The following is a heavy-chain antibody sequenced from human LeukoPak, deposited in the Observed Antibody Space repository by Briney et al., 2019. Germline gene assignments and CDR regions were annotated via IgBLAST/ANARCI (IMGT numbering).Heavy chain of an antibody. J-gene: IGHJ6*02. CDR3: ASPLNSGYDSYGMDV. CDR2: INPNSGGT. V-gene: IGHV1-2*02. Sequence: ASVKVSCKASGYTFTGYYMHWVRQAPGQGLEWMGWINPNSGGTEYAQKFQGRVTMTRDTSISTAYMELSRLRSDDTAVYYCASPLNSGYDSYGMDVWGQGTTVTVSS. D-gene: IGHD5-12*01. CDR1: GYTFTGYY.